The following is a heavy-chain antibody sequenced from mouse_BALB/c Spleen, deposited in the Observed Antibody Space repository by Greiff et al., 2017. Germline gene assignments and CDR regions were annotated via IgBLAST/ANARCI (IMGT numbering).Heavy chain of an antibody. V-gene: IGHV5-17*02. CDR3: ARSGVYYYGSRGWYFDV. CDR1: GFTFSSFG. J-gene: IGHJ1*01. Sequence: EVQLVESGGGLVQPGGSRKLSCAASGFTFSSFGMHWVRQAPEKGLEWVAYISSGSSTIYYADTVKGRFTISRDNPKNTLFLQMTSLRSEDTAMYYSARSGVYYYGSRGWYFDVWGAGATVTVSS. D-gene: IGHD1-1*01. CDR2: ISSGSSTI.